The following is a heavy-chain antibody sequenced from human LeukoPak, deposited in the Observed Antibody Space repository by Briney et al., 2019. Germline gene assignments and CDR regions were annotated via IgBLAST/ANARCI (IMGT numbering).Heavy chain of an antibody. CDR3: AGYCSGGSCYLNAFDI. V-gene: IGHV4-61*02. CDR2: IYTSGST. CDR1: GGSISSGSYY. Sequence: SETLSLTCTVSGGSISSGSYYWSWIRQPAGKGLEWIGRIYTSGSTNYNPSLKSRVTISVDTSKNQFSLKLSSVTAADTAVYYCAGYCSGGSCYLNAFDIWGQGTMVTVSS. J-gene: IGHJ3*02. D-gene: IGHD2-15*01.